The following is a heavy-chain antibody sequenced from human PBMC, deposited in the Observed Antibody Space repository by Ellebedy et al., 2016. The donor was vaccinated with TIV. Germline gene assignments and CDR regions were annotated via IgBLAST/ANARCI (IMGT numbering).Heavy chain of an antibody. CDR3: VMYYYGSSGSRGGFEY. V-gene: IGHV3-53*01. J-gene: IGHJ4*02. Sequence: GGSLRLSXAASGFTVSSNYMSWVRQAPGKGLEWVSLIYSGGSTYYADSVKGRFTISRDNSKNTLYLQMNSLRAEDTAVYYCVMYYYGSSGSRGGFEYWGQGTLVTVSS. CDR2: IYSGGST. CDR1: GFTVSSNY. D-gene: IGHD3-22*01.